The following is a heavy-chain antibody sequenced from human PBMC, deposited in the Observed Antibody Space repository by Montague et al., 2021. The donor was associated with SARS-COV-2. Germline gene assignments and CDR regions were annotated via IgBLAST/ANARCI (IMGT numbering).Heavy chain of an antibody. D-gene: IGHD4-11*01. CDR3: VRDSYTKGDY. CDR1: GFSFSTDW. CDR2: INGDGSAK. Sequence: SLRLSCAASGFSFSTDWMSWVRQAPGKGLEWVANINGDGSAKSYVDSVKGRFTISRDNANNSLYLQMNSLRAEDTAVYYCVRDSYTKGDYWGQGTLVSVSS. V-gene: IGHV3-7*03. J-gene: IGHJ4*02.